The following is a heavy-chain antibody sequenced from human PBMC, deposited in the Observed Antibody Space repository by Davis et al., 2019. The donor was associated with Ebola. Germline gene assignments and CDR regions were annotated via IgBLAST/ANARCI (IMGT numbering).Heavy chain of an antibody. Sequence: GESLKISCAASGFTFSGSSMHWVRQASGKGLEWVGHIRSKANSYATAYGASVKGRFTISRDDSKNTAYLQMNSLKTEDTAVYYCTTQGNIVATGHDYWAREPWSPSPQ. CDR1: GFTFSGSS. J-gene: IGHJ4*02. CDR2: IRSKANSYAT. V-gene: IGHV3-73*01. CDR3: TTQGNIVATGHDY. D-gene: IGHD5-12*01.